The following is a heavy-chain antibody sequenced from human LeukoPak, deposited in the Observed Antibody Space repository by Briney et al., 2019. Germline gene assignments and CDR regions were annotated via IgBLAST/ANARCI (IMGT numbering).Heavy chain of an antibody. Sequence: ASVKVSCKASGDTFTDYYMHWVRQAPGQGLEWMGWINPNSGGTNYAQKFQGRVTMTRDTSISTAYMELSRLRSDDTAVYYCARDGNPSGWSGYSAVGWFDPWGQGTLVTVSS. D-gene: IGHD3-3*01. V-gene: IGHV1-2*02. CDR3: ARDGNPSGWSGYSAVGWFDP. CDR1: GDTFTDYY. J-gene: IGHJ5*02. CDR2: INPNSGGT.